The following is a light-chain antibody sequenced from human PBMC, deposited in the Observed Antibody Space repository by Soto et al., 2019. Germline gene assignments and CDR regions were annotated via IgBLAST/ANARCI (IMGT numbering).Light chain of an antibody. CDR2: DVY. V-gene: IGLV2-11*01. Sequence: QSALTQPRSVSGSPGQSVTISCTRASGDVGGYNYVSWFQQHPGKAPKLMISDVYKRPAGVPDRFSGSKSGNTASLTISGLQAEDEADYYCCSYAGSYTHWVFGGGTKLTVL. CDR1: SGDVGGYNY. J-gene: IGLJ3*02. CDR3: CSYAGSYTHWV.